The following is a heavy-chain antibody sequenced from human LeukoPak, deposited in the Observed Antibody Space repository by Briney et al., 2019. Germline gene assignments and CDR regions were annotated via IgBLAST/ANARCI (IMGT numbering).Heavy chain of an antibody. J-gene: IGHJ6*02. CDR1: GGDISSYY. CDR2: IYTRVHT. V-gene: IGHV4-4*07. CDR3: VRCIPVAEGTKMDV. Sequence: SETLSLTCTVSGGDISSYYWSWIRQPAGKGLECIVRIYTRVHTIYIPSLKSRVTMSVDTSKNQFSLKLSSMPAADSAVYYCVRCIPVAEGTKMDVWGQGTTVTVSS. D-gene: IGHD6-19*01.